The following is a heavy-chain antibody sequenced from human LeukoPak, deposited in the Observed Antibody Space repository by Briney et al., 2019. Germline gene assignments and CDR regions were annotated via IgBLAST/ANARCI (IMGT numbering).Heavy chain of an antibody. D-gene: IGHD2-2*01. CDR2: INPNSGGT. CDR3: ARDIGEDCSSTSCYP. CDR1: GYTFTGYY. V-gene: IGHV1-2*02. J-gene: IGHJ5*02. Sequence: ASVKVSCKASGYTFTGYYMHWVRQAPGQGLEWMGWINPNSGGTSYAQKFQGRVTMTRDTSISTAYMELSRLRSDDTAVYYCARDIGEDCSSTSCYPWGQGTLVTVSS.